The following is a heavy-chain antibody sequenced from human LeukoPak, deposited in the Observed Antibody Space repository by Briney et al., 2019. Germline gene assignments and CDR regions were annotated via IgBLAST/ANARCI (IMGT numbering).Heavy chain of an antibody. V-gene: IGHV4-31*03. D-gene: IGHD4-17*01. CDR2: IYYSGST. J-gene: IGHJ5*02. Sequence: ASETLSLTCTVSGVSISSGGYYWSWLRQHPGKGLEWIGYIYYSGSTYYNPSLKSRVTISVDTSKNQFSLKLSSVTAADTAVYYCARVDYGDYRFDPWGQGTLVTVSS. CDR3: ARVDYGDYRFDP. CDR1: GVSISSGGYY.